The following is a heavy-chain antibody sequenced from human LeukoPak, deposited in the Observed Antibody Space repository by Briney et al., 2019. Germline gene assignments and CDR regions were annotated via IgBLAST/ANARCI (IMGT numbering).Heavy chain of an antibody. J-gene: IGHJ4*02. Sequence: ASVTVSCTASGYTFTSYGISWVRQAPGQGLEWMGWISAYNGNTNYAQKLQGRVTMTTDTSTSTAYMELRSLRSDDTAVYYCARSEWELRMEYFDYWGQGTLVTVSS. V-gene: IGHV1-18*01. CDR2: ISAYNGNT. CDR1: GYTFTSYG. CDR3: ARSEWELRMEYFDY. D-gene: IGHD1-26*01.